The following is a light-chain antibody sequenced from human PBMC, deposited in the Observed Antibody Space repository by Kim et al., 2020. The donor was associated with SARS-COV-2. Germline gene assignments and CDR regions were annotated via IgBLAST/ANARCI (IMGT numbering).Light chain of an antibody. CDR2: QDN. V-gene: IGLV3-1*01. CDR1: KLGDKY. Sequence: SYELTQPPSVSVSPGQTASITCPGDKLGDKYTCWYQQKPGQSPVLVIYQDNKRPSGIPDRFSGSNSGNTATLTISGTQAMDEADYFCQAWDSRTVVFGGG. CDR3: QAWDSRTVV. J-gene: IGLJ2*01.